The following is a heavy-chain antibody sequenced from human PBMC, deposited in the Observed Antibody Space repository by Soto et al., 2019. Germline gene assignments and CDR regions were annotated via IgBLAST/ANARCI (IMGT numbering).Heavy chain of an antibody. CDR2: IYYSGST. V-gene: IGHV4-31*03. D-gene: IGHD6-13*01. J-gene: IGHJ4*02. CDR3: ARGRYTSSWSIFDF. Sequence: QVQLQESGPGLVKPSQTLSLTCTVSGGSISSVGYYWSWIRQHPGKGLEWIGYIYYSGSTYYNPSLESRVAISLDTSKNQFSRKLNSVTAADTAMYYCARGRYTSSWSIFDFWDQGTLVTVSS. CDR1: GGSISSVGYY.